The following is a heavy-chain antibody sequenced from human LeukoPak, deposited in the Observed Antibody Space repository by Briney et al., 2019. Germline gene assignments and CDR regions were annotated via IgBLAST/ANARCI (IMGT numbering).Heavy chain of an antibody. V-gene: IGHV1-2*02. CDR1: GYTFTGYY. Sequence: GASVKVSCKASGYTFTGYYMHWVRQAPGQGLEWMGWINPNSGGTNYAQKFQGRVTMTRDTSISTAYMELSRLRSDDTAVYYCARDLSRDIVVVPAAIVASDIWGQGTMVTVSS. CDR3: ARDLSRDIVVVPAAIVASDI. D-gene: IGHD2-2*01. CDR2: INPNSGGT. J-gene: IGHJ3*02.